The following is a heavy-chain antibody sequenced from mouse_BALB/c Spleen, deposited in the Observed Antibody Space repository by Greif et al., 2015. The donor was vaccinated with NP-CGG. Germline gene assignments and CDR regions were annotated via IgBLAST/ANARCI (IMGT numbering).Heavy chain of an antibody. CDR1: GFTFSDYY. D-gene: IGHD2-2*01. CDR2: ISDGGSYT. V-gene: IGHV5-4*02. J-gene: IGHJ4*01. CDR3: AGWLPDYYAMDY. Sequence: EVQLVESGGGLVKPGGSLKLSCAASGFTFSDYYMYWVRQTPEKRLEWVATISDGGSYTYYPDSVKGRFTISRDNAKNNLYLQMSSLKSEDTAMYYCAGWLPDYYAMDYWVKEPQSPSPQ.